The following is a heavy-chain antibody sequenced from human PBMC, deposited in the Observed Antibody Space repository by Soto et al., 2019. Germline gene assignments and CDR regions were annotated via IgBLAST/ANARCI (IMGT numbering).Heavy chain of an antibody. D-gene: IGHD2-21*01. CDR2: SSPHNGNT. V-gene: IGHV1-18*01. J-gene: IGHJ4*02. CDR1: GYTFPSYG. Sequence: VASVKVSCKASGYTFPSYGITWVRQAPGQGLEWLAWSSPHNGNTNYAQKLQGRVTVTTDTSTSTAHMEVRSLRFDDTAVYYCARRGDYFDYWGQGTLVTVSS. CDR3: ARRGDYFDY.